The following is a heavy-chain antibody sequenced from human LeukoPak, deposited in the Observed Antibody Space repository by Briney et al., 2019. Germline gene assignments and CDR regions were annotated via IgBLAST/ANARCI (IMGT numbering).Heavy chain of an antibody. V-gene: IGHV4-4*09. J-gene: IGHJ3*02. Sequence: SETLSLTCTVSGGSISSYYWSWIRQPPGKGLEWIGYIYTSGSTNYNPSLKSRVTISVDTSKNQFSLKLSSVTAADTAVYYCARFSAPETYYDFWSGYYWAFDIWGQGTMVSVSS. CDR3: ARFSAPETYYDFWSGYYWAFDI. CDR1: GGSISSYY. D-gene: IGHD3-3*01. CDR2: IYTSGST.